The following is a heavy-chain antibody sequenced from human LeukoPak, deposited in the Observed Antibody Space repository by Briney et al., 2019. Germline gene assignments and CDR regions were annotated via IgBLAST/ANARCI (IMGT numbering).Heavy chain of an antibody. J-gene: IGHJ4*02. V-gene: IGHV3-30*02. CDR1: GFSLRSHG. CDR2: IRNDGNDK. CDR3: VRDYEWGFDY. D-gene: IGHD3-16*01. Sequence: GGSLRLSCAASGFSLRSHGMHWVRPAPGKGLEWVTFIRNDGNDKYYADSVKGRFTLSRDNSKNTLYLQMNSLRTEDTAVYYCVRDYEWGFDYWGQGSLVTVSS.